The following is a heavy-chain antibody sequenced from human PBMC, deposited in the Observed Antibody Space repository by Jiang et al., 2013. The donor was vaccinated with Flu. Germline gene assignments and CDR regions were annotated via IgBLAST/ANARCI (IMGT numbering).Heavy chain of an antibody. CDR3: AALGEEDARFSNV. V-gene: IGHV1-58*02. CDR1: IHLTSSA. Sequence: GAEVKKPGTSVKVSVQGFWIHLTSSAMQWVRQARGQRLEWIGWIVVGSGNTNYAQKFQERVTITRDMSTSTAYMELSSLRSEDTAVYYCAALGEEDARFSNVWG. CDR2: IVVGSGNT. D-gene: IGHD4-17*01. J-gene: IGHJ6*01.